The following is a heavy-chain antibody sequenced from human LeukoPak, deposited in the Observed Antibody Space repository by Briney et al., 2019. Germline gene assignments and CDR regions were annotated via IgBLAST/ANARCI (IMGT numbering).Heavy chain of an antibody. CDR2: IKGDGTET. V-gene: IGHV3-7*05. CDR1: GFNFRDDW. D-gene: IGHD1-1*01. J-gene: IGHJ4*02. Sequence: GGSLRLSCAASGFNFRDDWMSWVRQSPGKGLEGVANIKGDGTETHYVESVKGRFTISRDHAKNSLYLQMDSLRAEDTAIYYCARMYTWAAYWGQGTLVTVSS. CDR3: ARMYTWAAY.